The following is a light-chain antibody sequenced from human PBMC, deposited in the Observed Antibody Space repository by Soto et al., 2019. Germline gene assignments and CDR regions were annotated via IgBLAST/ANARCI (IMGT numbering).Light chain of an antibody. CDR1: SSDVGGYNF. CDR3: SSYAGSSVPVA. Sequence: QSALTQPPSASGSPGQSVTISCTGASSDVGGYNFVSWYQQHPGKAPNLMIYDVTKRPSGVPDRFSGSKSGNTASLTVSGLQADDEADYYCSSYAGSSVPVAFGGGTKLTVL. CDR2: DVT. V-gene: IGLV2-8*01. J-gene: IGLJ2*01.